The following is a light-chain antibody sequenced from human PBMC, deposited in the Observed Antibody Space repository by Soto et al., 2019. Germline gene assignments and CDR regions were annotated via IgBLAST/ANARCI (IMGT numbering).Light chain of an antibody. V-gene: IGKV1-33*01. Sequence: DIQMTQSPSSLSASVGARFTIPSQPSRDISNYLNWYQQKPGKAPKLLIYDASNLETGVSSRFSGSGSGTDFTFTISSLQPEDIATYYCQQYDNLPLTFGGGTKVEIK. CDR3: QQYDNLPLT. J-gene: IGKJ4*01. CDR1: RDISNY. CDR2: DAS.